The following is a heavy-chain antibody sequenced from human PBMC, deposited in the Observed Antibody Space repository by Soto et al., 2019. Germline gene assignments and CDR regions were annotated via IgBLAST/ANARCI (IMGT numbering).Heavy chain of an antibody. CDR2: INPMLGVA. D-gene: IGHD2-2*01. J-gene: IGHJ5*02. Sequence: SVKVSCKASGGSFSSLVISWLRQAPGQGPEWMGGINPMLGVANFAQKFQDRVPITADESTTTAYMELSSLRSEDTAVYYCARGPAQFDPWGQGTLVTVSS. V-gene: IGHV1-69*10. CDR3: ARGPAQFDP. CDR1: GGSFSSLV.